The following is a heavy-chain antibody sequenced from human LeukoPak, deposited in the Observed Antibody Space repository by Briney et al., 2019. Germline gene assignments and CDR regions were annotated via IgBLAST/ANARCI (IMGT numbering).Heavy chain of an antibody. CDR1: GDSFSTNTAA. J-gene: IGHJ4*02. CDR2: TYYRSKWYT. D-gene: IGHD2-8*01. CDR3: ARDGCPAFDY. Sequence: QTLSLTCAISGDSFSTNTAAWNWIRQSPSRDLEWLGRTYYRSKWYTEYAVSVKSRITINPDTSKNQFSLQLNSVTPEDTAVYFCARDGCPAFDYWGQGSLVTVSS. V-gene: IGHV6-1*01.